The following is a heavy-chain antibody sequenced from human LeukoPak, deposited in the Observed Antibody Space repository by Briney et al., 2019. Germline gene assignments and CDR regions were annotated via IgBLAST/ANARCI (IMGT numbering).Heavy chain of an antibody. J-gene: IGHJ3*02. D-gene: IGHD2-21*01. V-gene: IGHV1-2*02. Sequence: ASVKVSCKASGFTFNDYYIHWVRQAPGQGLECMGWINPSGGANYAQNFQGRVSMTRDTSISTAYMELSGLRSDDTAMYYCARDRADSRDNALDIWGQGTTVTVSS. CDR1: GFTFNDYY. CDR2: INPSGGA. CDR3: ARDRADSRDNALDI.